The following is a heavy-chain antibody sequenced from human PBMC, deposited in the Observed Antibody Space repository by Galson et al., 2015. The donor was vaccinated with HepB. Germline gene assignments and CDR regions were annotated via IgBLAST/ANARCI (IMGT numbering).Heavy chain of an antibody. D-gene: IGHD6-19*01. CDR1: GDSASSNSAA. CDR2: TYYRSKWYN. CDR3: ARGIAVAPLRFDY. V-gene: IGHV6-1*01. J-gene: IGHJ4*02. Sequence: CAISGDSASSNSAAWNWIRQSPSRGLEWLGRTYYRSKWYNDYAVSVKSRITINPDTSKNQFSLQLNSVTPEDTAVYYCARGIAVAPLRFDYWSQGTLVTVSS.